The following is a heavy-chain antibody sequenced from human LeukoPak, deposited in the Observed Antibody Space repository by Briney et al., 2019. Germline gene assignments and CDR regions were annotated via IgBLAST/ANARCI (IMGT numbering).Heavy chain of an antibody. V-gene: IGHV3-15*07. CDR2: FKSKTDGGII. D-gene: IGHD5-18*01. CDR1: GFTFNNAW. Sequence: GGSLRLSCAASGFTFNNAWMNWVRQAPGKGLEGVGRFKSKTDGGIIDYAAPVKGRFTISRDDSKNTLYLQMNSLKTEDTAVYYCTTGGYRYGDDYWGQGTLVTVSS. CDR3: TTGGYRYGDDY. J-gene: IGHJ4*02.